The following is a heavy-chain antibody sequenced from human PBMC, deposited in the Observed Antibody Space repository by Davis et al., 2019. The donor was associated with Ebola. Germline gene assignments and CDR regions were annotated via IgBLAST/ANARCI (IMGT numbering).Heavy chain of an antibody. CDR2: ISSSSSYI. CDR1: GFTFSDYY. D-gene: IGHD6-19*01. V-gene: IGHV3-11*06. CDR3: ARRGIAVAGPDY. J-gene: IGHJ4*02. Sequence: GESLKISCAASGFTFSDYYMSWIRQAPGKGLEWVSYISSSSSYIYYADSVKGRFTISRDNAKNSLYLQMNSLRAEDTAVYYCARRGIAVAGPDYWGQGTLVTVSS.